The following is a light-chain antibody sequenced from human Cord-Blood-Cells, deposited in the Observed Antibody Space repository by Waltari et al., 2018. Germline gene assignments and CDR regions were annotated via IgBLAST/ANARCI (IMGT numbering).Light chain of an antibody. J-gene: IGLJ3*02. V-gene: IGLV2-11*01. CDR3: CSYAGSYTWV. Sequence: QSALTQPRSVSGSPGQSVTISCTGTSSDVGGYHYVSWYQQHPGKAPELRIYDVSKRPPGVADRISGSKSGNAAALTISGLQADDEADYHCCSYAGSYTWVFGGGTKLTVL. CDR1: SSDVGGYHY. CDR2: DVS.